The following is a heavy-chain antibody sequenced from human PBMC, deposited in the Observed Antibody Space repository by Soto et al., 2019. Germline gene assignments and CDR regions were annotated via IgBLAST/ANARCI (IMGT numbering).Heavy chain of an antibody. CDR2: ISGSSRDI. Sequence: EVRLVESGGGLVKPGGSLRLSCAASGFTFSGNTMNWVRQAPGKGLEWVSSISGSSRDIYYADSVKGRFTVSRNNAKNSLYLQMNSLRAEDTAMYYCARDTFGGGDSDWFDPWGQGTLVTVSS. CDR1: GFTFSGNT. J-gene: IGHJ5*02. CDR3: ARDTFGGGDSDWFDP. V-gene: IGHV3-21*01. D-gene: IGHD2-21*02.